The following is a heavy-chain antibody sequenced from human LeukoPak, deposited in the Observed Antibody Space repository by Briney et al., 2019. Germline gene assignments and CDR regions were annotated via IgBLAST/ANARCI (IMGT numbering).Heavy chain of an antibody. CDR1: GFTVSSNY. CDR3: ARGEQQLAFDY. Sequence: GGSLRLSCAASGFTVSSNYMSWVRQAPGKGLEWVSVIYSGGSTYYADSVKGRFTISRDNSKNTLYLQMNSLRAEDTAVYYCARGEQQLAFDYWGQGTLVTVFS. CDR2: IYSGGST. V-gene: IGHV3-53*01. J-gene: IGHJ4*02. D-gene: IGHD6-13*01.